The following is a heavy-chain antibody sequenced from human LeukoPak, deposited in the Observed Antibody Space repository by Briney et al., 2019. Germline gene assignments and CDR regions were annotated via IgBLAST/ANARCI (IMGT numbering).Heavy chain of an antibody. CDR1: GGSISSYY. CDR2: INHSGST. CDR3: ARYSYGYEGYYYYYYMDV. V-gene: IGHV4-34*01. Sequence: PSETLSLTCTVSGGSISSYYWSWIRQPPGKGLEWIGEINHSGSTNYNPSLKSRVTISVDTSKNQFSLKLSSVTAADTAVYYCARYSYGYEGYYYYYYMDVWGKGTTVTVSS. J-gene: IGHJ6*03. D-gene: IGHD5-18*01.